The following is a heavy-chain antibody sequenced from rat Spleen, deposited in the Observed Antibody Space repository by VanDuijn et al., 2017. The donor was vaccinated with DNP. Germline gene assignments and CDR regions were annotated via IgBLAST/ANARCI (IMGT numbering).Heavy chain of an antibody. V-gene: IGHV2-30*01. J-gene: IGHJ2*01. Sequence: QVQLKESGPGLVQPSQTLSLTCTVSGFSLTSYSVHWVRQPIGKGLEWMGIIWAGGSTDYNSALKSRLRISRDTSKSQVFLKMNSLQTEDIATYYCTRNNAGLGGFDYWGQGVMVTVSS. CDR3: TRNNAGLGGFDY. D-gene: IGHD1-10*01. CDR2: IWAGGST. CDR1: GFSLTSYS.